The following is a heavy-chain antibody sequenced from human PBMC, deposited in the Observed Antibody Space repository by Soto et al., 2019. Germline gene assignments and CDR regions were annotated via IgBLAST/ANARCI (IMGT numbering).Heavy chain of an antibody. Sequence: QVQLQESGPGLVKPSETLSLTCTVSGGSISSYYWSWIRQPPGKGLEWIGYIYYSGSTNYNPSLKSRVTTSVDTSKNQFSLKLSSVTAADTAVYYCARGVLRYFDWLARTYYFDYWGQGTLVTVSS. CDR1: GGSISSYY. V-gene: IGHV4-59*08. D-gene: IGHD3-9*01. J-gene: IGHJ4*02. CDR3: ARGVLRYFDWLARTYYFDY. CDR2: IYYSGST.